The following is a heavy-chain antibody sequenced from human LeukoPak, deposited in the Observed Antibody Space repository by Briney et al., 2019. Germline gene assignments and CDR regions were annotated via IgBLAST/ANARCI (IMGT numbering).Heavy chain of an antibody. Sequence: QPGRSLRLSCTASGFTFSNYAMHWVRQSPGKGLEWVAVMLYDGSNKYFADSVRGRFSISRDNSENTLYLQMNSLRAEDTAVYYCARDLRDYRDYVAYFDYWGQGSLVTVSS. CDR1: GFTFSNYA. V-gene: IGHV3-30-3*01. J-gene: IGHJ4*02. CDR3: ARDLRDYRDYVAYFDY. CDR2: MLYDGSNK. D-gene: IGHD4-17*01.